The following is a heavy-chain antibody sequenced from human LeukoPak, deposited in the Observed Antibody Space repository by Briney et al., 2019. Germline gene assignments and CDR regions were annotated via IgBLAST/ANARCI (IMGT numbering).Heavy chain of an antibody. D-gene: IGHD2-2*01. V-gene: IGHV4-30-2*01. J-gene: IGHJ4*02. CDR2: IYHSGST. Sequence: SQTLSLTCAVSGDSISSGGYSWSWIRQPPGKGLEWIGYIYHSGSTYCNPSLKSRVTISVDRSKNQFSLKLSSVTAADTAVYYCARGSLSSARRGSYYFDYWGQGTLVTVSS. CDR1: GDSISSGGYS. CDR3: ARGSLSSARRGSYYFDY.